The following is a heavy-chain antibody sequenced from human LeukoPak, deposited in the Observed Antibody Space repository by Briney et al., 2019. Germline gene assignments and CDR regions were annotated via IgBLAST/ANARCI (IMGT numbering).Heavy chain of an antibody. CDR2: ISSSSPTI. CDR3: ARDGTTNFLTH. CDR1: GFTFSSYS. Sequence: QSGGSLRLSCAASGFTFSSYSMNWVRQAPGKGLDWVSYISSSSPTIYYADSVKGRFTISRDNAKNSLYLQLSSLRAEDTAVYYCARDGTTNFLTHWGQGTLVTVSS. J-gene: IGHJ4*02. V-gene: IGHV3-48*04. D-gene: IGHD2/OR15-2a*01.